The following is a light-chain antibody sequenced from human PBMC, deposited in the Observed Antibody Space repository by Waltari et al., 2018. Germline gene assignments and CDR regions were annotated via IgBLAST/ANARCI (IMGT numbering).Light chain of an antibody. CDR2: WAS. CDR1: QSVLYSSNNKNY. V-gene: IGKV4-1*01. J-gene: IGKJ1*01. CDR3: QQYYSTPRT. Sequence: DIVMTQSLDSLAVSLGERATLQCKSSQSVLYSSNNKNYLAWYQQKPGQPPKLLIYWASTRQSGVPDRFSGSGSGTDFTLTISSLQAEDVAVYYCQQYYSTPRTFGQGTKVEIK.